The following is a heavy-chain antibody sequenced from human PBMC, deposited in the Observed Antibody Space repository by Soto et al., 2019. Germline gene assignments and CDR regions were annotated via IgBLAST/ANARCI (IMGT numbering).Heavy chain of an antibody. Sequence: SETLSLTCTVSGGSISSGDYYWGWIRQPPGKGLEWIGSIYYSGSTYYNPSLKSRVTISVDTSKNQFSLKLSSVTAADTAVYYCARISSGYYLYYYYGMDVWGQGTTVTVS. CDR3: ARISSGYYLYYYYGMDV. CDR1: GGSISSGDYY. J-gene: IGHJ6*02. V-gene: IGHV4-39*01. D-gene: IGHD3-3*01. CDR2: IYYSGST.